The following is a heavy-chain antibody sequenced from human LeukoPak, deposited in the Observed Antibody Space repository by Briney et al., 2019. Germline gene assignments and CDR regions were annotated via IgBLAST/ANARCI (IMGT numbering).Heavy chain of an antibody. V-gene: IGHV4-59*08. CDR2: IYYSGTT. J-gene: IGHJ4*02. Sequence: SETLSLTCTVSGGSISSYYWSWIRQAPGKGLEWIGYIYYSGTTKYNPSLMGRVSISVDTSKNQFSLRLSSMAAADTAVYYCARHGGSYFYYWGQGTLVTVSS. CDR1: GGSISSYY. D-gene: IGHD1-26*01. CDR3: ARHGGSYFYY.